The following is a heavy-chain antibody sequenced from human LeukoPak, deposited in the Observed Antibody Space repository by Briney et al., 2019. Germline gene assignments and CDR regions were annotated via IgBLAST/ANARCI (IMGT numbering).Heavy chain of an antibody. CDR1: GYTFTSYY. D-gene: IGHD3-22*01. J-gene: IGHJ2*01. Sequence: ASVKVSCKASGYTFTSYYMHWVRQAPGQGLEWMGIINPIGGSTSYAQKFQRRVTMTRDMYTSTVYMELSSLRSEDTAVYYCARDRSYYYDSSGYYRNWYFDLWGRGTLVTVSS. V-gene: IGHV1-46*01. CDR3: ARDRSYYYDSSGYYRNWYFDL. CDR2: INPIGGST.